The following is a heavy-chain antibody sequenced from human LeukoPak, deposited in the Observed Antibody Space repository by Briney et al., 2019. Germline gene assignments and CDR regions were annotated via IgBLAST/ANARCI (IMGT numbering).Heavy chain of an antibody. CDR3: ARNHYYYYYMDV. CDR2: ISSSGSTI. Sequence: GGSLRLSCAASGFTFSSYEMNWVRQAPGKGLEWVSYISSSGSTIYYADSVKGRFTISRDNAKNSLYLQMNSLRAEDSAVYYCARNHYYYYYMDVWGKGTTVTVSS. CDR1: GFTFSSYE. J-gene: IGHJ6*03. V-gene: IGHV3-48*03.